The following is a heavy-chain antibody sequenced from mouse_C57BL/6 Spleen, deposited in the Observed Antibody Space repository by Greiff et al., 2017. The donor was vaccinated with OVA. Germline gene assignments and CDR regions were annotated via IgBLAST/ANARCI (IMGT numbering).Heavy chain of an antibody. D-gene: IGHD1-1*01. CDR1: GYSFTGYY. V-gene: IGHV1-42*01. CDR2: INPSTGGT. CDR3: ARRGTVVSFDY. Sequence: EVQLVESGPELVKPGASVKISCKASGYSFTGYYMNWVKQSPEKSLEWIGEINPSTGGTTYNQKFKAKATLTVDKSSSTAYMQLKSLTSEDSAVYYCARRGTVVSFDYWGQGTTLTVSS. J-gene: IGHJ2*01.